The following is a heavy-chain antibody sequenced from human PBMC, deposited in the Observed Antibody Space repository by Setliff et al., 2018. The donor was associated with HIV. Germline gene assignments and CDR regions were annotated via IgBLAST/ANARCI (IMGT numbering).Heavy chain of an antibody. V-gene: IGHV4-34*01. CDR2: INYSGHT. D-gene: IGHD2-21*01. Sequence: SETLSLTCAVYGGSFSGFYWSWIRQPPGKGLEWIGEINYSGHTNYNSSLKSRVTISVDTSKNQFSVRLSSVTAADTAVYYCSRSYCGGDCSLVVDTNWFDPWGQGTLVTVSS. J-gene: IGHJ5*02. CDR3: SRSYCGGDCSLVVDTNWFDP. CDR1: GGSFSGFY.